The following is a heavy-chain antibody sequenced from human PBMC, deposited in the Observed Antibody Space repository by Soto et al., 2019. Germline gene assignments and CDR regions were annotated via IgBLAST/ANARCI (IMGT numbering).Heavy chain of an antibody. CDR2: MNPSTGNS. CDR1: GYTFTSYD. J-gene: IGHJ4*02. D-gene: IGHD1-1*01. Sequence: GASVKVSCKASGYTFTSYDIYWVRQATGQGLEWMGWMNPSTGNSGYAQKFQGRVTMTSDTSISTAHMELSSLRSEDTAVYYCARRAETNGWNGFGADKCYFDFWGQGTLVTVSS. CDR3: ARRAETNGWNGFGADKCYFDF. V-gene: IGHV1-8*01.